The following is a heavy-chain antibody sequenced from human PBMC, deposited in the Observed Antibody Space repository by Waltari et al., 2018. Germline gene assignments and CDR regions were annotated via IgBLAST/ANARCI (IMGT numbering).Heavy chain of an antibody. CDR2: LIPIFRTP. D-gene: IGHD2-21*01. CDR3: ANSYCCRNFYSPFDY. Sequence: QLELVKSGEEVTKPGSSVMVSCMASGGIFSSYPLNRVRQAPGQGLEWMGRLIPIFRTPDYAQKFQDRLTITADECTVTAFMKLASLRSEDTSVYYCANSYCCRNFYSPFDYWGQGTLVTVSS. V-gene: IGHV1-69*15. CDR1: GGIFSSYP. J-gene: IGHJ4*02.